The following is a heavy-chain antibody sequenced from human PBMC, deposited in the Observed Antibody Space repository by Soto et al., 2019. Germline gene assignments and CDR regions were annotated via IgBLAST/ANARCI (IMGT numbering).Heavy chain of an antibody. D-gene: IGHD3-10*01. CDR3: ARRSYGSVPLDNWFDP. CDR1: GYTFTGYY. Sequence: QVQLVQSGAEVKKPGASVKVSCKASGYTFTGYYMHWVRQAPGQGLEWMGWINPNSGGTNYAQKFQGWVTMTRDTSISTAYMELSRLRSDDTAVYYWARRSYGSVPLDNWFDPWGQGTLVTVSS. J-gene: IGHJ5*02. V-gene: IGHV1-2*04. CDR2: INPNSGGT.